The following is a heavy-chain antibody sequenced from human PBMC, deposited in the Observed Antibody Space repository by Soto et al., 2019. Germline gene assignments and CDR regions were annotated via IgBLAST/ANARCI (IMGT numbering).Heavy chain of an antibody. D-gene: IGHD6-13*01. Sequence: QVQLVQSGAEVKKPGASVKVSCKASGYTFTSYGISWVRQAPGQGLEWMGWISAYNGNTNFAQKLQGRVTMTTDTSXITAYMELRSLRSDDTAVYYCARDSSVAAAGLVFDYWGQGTLVTVSS. J-gene: IGHJ4*02. CDR3: ARDSSVAAAGLVFDY. CDR2: ISAYNGNT. V-gene: IGHV1-18*01. CDR1: GYTFTSYG.